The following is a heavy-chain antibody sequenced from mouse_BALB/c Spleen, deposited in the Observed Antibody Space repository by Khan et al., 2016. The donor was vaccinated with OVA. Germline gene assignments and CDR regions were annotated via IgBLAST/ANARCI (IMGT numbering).Heavy chain of an antibody. CDR2: INPSSGYP. D-gene: IGHD1-1*01. CDR1: GYMFSSYW. CDR3: ARSGYGSLAY. V-gene: IGHV1-7*01. J-gene: IGHJ3*01. Sequence: QVQLQQSGAELAKPGASVKMSCKASGYMFSSYWMNWVKQRPGQGLEWIGYINPSSGYPEYNQKFKDKATLTADKSSSTAYMQPSSLTSEDSAVYYCARSGYGSLAYWGQGTLVTVSA.